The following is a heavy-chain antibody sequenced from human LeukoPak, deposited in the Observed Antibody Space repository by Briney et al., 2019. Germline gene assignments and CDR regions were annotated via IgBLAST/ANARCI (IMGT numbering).Heavy chain of an antibody. Sequence: ASVKVSCKASGYTFTGYYMHWVRQAPGQGLEWMGGIIPFFGTANYAQKFQGRVTITTDESTSTAYMEVSSLRSEDTAVYYCARVSGQGFLDFDYWGQGTLVTVSS. CDR2: IIPFFGTA. J-gene: IGHJ4*02. CDR3: ARVSGQGFLDFDY. D-gene: IGHD3-3*01. V-gene: IGHV1-69*05. CDR1: GYTFTGYY.